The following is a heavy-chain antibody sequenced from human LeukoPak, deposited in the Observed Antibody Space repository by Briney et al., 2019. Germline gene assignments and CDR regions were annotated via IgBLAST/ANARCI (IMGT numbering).Heavy chain of an antibody. V-gene: IGHV3-21*01. Sequence: GGSLKLFWAASGFTFSSYSMNWVRHAAGKGPEWVSSNITRCSFIYYADSVKGRFTISRDNAKSSLYLQMNSLRAEDTAVYCCASLYYDSSGPPKYWGQGTLVTVSS. CDR2: NITRCSFI. CDR3: ASLYYDSSGPPKY. J-gene: IGHJ4*02. CDR1: GFTFSSYS. D-gene: IGHD3-22*01.